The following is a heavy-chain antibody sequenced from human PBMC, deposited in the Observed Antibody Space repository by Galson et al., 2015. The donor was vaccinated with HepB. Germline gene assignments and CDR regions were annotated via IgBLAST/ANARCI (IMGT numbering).Heavy chain of an antibody. V-gene: IGHV3-21*01. Sequence: SLRLSCAASGFTFSSYSMNWVRQAPGKGLEWVSSISSSSSYIYYADSVKGRFTISRDNAKNSLYLQMNSLRAEDTAVYYCARDKSKQLGRAYYYYYGMDVWGQGTTVTVSS. CDR1: GFTFSSYS. J-gene: IGHJ6*02. CDR2: ISSSSSYI. D-gene: IGHD6-6*01. CDR3: ARDKSKQLGRAYYYYYGMDV.